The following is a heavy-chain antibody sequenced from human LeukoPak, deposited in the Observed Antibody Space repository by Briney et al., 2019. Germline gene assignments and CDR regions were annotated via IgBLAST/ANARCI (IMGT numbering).Heavy chain of an antibody. V-gene: IGHV4-38-2*01. CDR1: GYSISSGYY. J-gene: IGHJ4*02. CDR3: ARGGMTTVTGGYY. Sequence: SETLSLTCAVSGYSISSGYYWGWIRQPPGKGLEWIGSIYHSGSTYYNPSLKSRVTISVDTSKNQFSLKLSSVTAADTAVYYCARGGMTTVTGGYYWGQGTLVTVSP. CDR2: IYHSGST. D-gene: IGHD4-17*01.